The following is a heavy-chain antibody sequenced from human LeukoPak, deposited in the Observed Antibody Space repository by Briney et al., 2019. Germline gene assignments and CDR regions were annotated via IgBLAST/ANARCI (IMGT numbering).Heavy chain of an antibody. CDR2: INHSGST. CDR3: AREGPETGDY. V-gene: IGHV4-34*01. D-gene: IGHD1-14*01. Sequence: SETLSLTCAVYGGSFSGYYWSWIRQPPGKGLEWIGEINHSGSTNYNPSLKSRVTISVDTSKNQFSLKLSSVTAADAAVYYCAREGPETGDYWGQGTLVTVSS. J-gene: IGHJ4*02. CDR1: GGSFSGYY.